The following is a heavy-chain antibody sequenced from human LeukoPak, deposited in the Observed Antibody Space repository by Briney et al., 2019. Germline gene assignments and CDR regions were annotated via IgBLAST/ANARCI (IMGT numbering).Heavy chain of an antibody. J-gene: IGHJ4*02. V-gene: IGHV3-74*01. D-gene: IGHD3-22*01. CDR1: GFTFSSHW. Sequence: PGGSLRLSCAASGFTFSSHWMHWVREAPGKGRVWVSRIKSEGGSTSYADSVKGRFTISRDNAKNTLYLQMNSLRAEDTAVYYCTTTMSSEPYYWGQGTLVTVSS. CDR3: TTTMSSEPYY. CDR2: IKSEGGST.